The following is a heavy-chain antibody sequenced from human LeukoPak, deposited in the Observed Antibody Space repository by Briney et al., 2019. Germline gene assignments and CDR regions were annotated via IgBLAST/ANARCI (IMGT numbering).Heavy chain of an antibody. J-gene: IGHJ4*02. CDR3: ARDAGYSSSGNFDY. CDR1: GFTFSSYE. D-gene: IGHD6-13*01. CDR2: ISSSGSTI. Sequence: PGGSLRLSCAASGFTFSSYEMNWVRQAPGKGLEWVSYISSSGSTICYADSVKGRFTISRDNAKNSLYLQMNSLRAEDTAVYYCARDAGYSSSGNFDYWGQGTLVTVSS. V-gene: IGHV3-48*03.